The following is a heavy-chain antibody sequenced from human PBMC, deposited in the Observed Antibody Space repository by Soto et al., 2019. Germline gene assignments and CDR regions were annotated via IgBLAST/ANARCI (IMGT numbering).Heavy chain of an antibody. J-gene: IGHJ4*02. CDR1: DYSLISSTY. CDR3: ARLRSRYGSGLYYLDY. CDR2: IYHTGTT. Sequence: QLQLQESGPGLVKPSETLSLNCAFSDYSLISSTYWAWIRQPPGKGLEWVGSIYHTGTTYYNTSHKSRLAISVATSKNHFSLTLNSLTAADTALYYCARLRSRYGSGLYYLDYWCQGTLVTVSS. D-gene: IGHD3-10*01. V-gene: IGHV4-38-2*01.